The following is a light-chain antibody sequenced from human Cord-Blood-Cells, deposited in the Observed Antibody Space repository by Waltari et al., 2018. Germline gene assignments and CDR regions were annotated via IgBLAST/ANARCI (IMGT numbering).Light chain of an antibody. CDR1: SSDVGRYNL. CDR3: CSYAGSSTLV. J-gene: IGLJ3*02. Sequence: QSALTQPASVSGSPGQSITISCTGTSSDVGRYNLVSWYQQHPGKAPKLMIYEGSKRPSGVSNRFSGSKSSNTASLTISGLQAEDEADYYCCSYAGSSTLVVGGGTKLTVL. CDR2: EGS. V-gene: IGLV2-23*01.